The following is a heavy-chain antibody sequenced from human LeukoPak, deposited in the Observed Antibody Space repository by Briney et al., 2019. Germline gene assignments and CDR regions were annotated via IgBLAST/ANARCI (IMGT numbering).Heavy chain of an antibody. CDR3: AGGTRYWYFDL. CDR2: IYTSGST. CDR1: GGSISSGSYY. Sequence: PSQTLSLTCTVSGGSISSGSYYWSWIRQPAGKGLEWIGRIYTSGSTNYNPSLKSRVTISVDTSKNQFSLNLNSVTAADTAVYYCAGGTRYWYFDLWGRGTLVTVSS. V-gene: IGHV4-61*02. J-gene: IGHJ2*01.